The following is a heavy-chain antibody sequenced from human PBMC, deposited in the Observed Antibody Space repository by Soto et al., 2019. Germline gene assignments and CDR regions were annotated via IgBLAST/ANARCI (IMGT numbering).Heavy chain of an antibody. J-gene: IGHJ4*02. CDR1: GFTFSSYA. CDR2: ISGSGGGT. D-gene: IGHD1-1*01. Sequence: GESLKISCAASGFTFSSYAMSWVRQAPGKGLEWVSSISGSGGGTYYADSVKGRFTFSRDNSKNTLYLQMNSLRAEDTAVYYCAKFGMATTKRSPPYYIDYWGQGILVTVSS. CDR3: AKFGMATTKRSPPYYIDY. V-gene: IGHV3-23*01.